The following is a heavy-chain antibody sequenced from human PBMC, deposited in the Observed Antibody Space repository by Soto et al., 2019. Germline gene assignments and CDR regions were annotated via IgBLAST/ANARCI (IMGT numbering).Heavy chain of an antibody. V-gene: IGHV3-21*01. CDR2: ITASGSYI. Sequence: GSLRLSCAASGFTFNSYTMNWVRQAPGKGLEWVASITASGSYIYYADSVKGRFTISRDNAKNSLFLQMDSLGAEDTAVYYCAREVGRSYYGMDVRGQGTMVTVSS. D-gene: IGHD1-26*01. J-gene: IGHJ6*02. CDR1: GFTFNSYT. CDR3: AREVGRSYYGMDV.